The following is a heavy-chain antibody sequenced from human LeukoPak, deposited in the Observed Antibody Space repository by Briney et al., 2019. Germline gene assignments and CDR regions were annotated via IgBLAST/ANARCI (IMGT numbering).Heavy chain of an antibody. CDR1: GFTFSSYG. J-gene: IGHJ4*02. CDR2: IWYDGSNK. D-gene: IGHD5-18*01. Sequence: PGGSLRLSCAASGFTFSSYGMHWLRQAPGKGLEGVAVIWYDGSNKYYADSGKGRFTISRANSKNTLYLQMNSLRAEDTAVCYCARDLERGYGYGTVGYWGQGTLVTVSS. V-gene: IGHV3-33*01. CDR3: ARDLERGYGYGTVGY.